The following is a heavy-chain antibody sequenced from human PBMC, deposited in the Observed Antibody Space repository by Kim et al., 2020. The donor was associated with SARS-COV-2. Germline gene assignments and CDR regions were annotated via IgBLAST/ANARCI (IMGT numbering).Heavy chain of an antibody. J-gene: IGHJ6*02. D-gene: IGHD5-12*01. CDR1: GFTFTSSA. Sequence: SVKVSCKASGFTFTSSAVQWVRQARGQRLEWIGWIVVGSGNTNYAQKFQERVTITRDMSTSTAYMELSCLRSEDTAVYYCAADPLHRGYVPYYYGMDVWGQGTTVTVSS. CDR2: IVVGSGNT. V-gene: IGHV1-58*01. CDR3: AADPLHRGYVPYYYGMDV.